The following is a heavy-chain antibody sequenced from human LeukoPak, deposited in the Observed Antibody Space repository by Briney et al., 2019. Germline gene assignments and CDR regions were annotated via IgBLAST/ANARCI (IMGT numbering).Heavy chain of an antibody. D-gene: IGHD2-2*01. CDR2: ISYDGSNK. J-gene: IGHJ4*02. Sequence: GGSLRLSCAASGFTFSSYGMHGVRQAPGKGLEWGAVISYDGSNKYYADSVKGRFTISRDNSKNTLYLQMNSLRAEDTAVYYCAKDFGCSSTSCYPYFDYWGQGTLVTVSS. CDR3: AKDFGCSSTSCYPYFDY. V-gene: IGHV3-30*18. CDR1: GFTFSSYG.